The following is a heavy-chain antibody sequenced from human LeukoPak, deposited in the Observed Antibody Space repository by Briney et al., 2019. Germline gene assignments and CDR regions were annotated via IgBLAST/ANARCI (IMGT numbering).Heavy chain of an antibody. CDR1: GYTFTSYD. J-gene: IGHJ5*02. CDR3: ARDSLHDYGDYVRWFDP. D-gene: IGHD4-17*01. CDR2: MNPNSGNT. V-gene: IGHV1-18*01. Sequence: ASVKVSCKASGYTFTSYDINWVRQATGQGLEWMGWMNPNSGNTNYAQKLQGRVTMTTDTSTSTAYMELRSLRSDDTAVYYCARDSLHDYGDYVRWFDPWGQGTLVTVSS.